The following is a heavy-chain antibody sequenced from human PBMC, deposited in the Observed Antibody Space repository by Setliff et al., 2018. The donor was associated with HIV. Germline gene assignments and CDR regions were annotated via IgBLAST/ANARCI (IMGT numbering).Heavy chain of an antibody. V-gene: IGHV4-38-2*02. Sequence: PSETLSLTCTVSGDSISSDFYWGWIRQPPGKGLEWIGSIYHSGNNYYMPSLQSRVTISVDMPKNQFSLNLNSVTAADTAVYYCARGQGCGGGCHYAFEMWGQGTMVTVSS. D-gene: IGHD2-21*02. CDR3: ARGQGCGGGCHYAFEM. CDR2: IYHSGNN. J-gene: IGHJ3*02. CDR1: GDSISSDFY.